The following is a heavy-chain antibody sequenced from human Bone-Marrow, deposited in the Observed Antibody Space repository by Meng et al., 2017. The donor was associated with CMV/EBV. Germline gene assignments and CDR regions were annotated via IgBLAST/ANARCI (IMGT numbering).Heavy chain of an antibody. D-gene: IGHD2-2*01. Sequence: GESLKISCAASGFTFSSYSMNWVRQAPGKGLEWVSSISSSSSYIYYADSVKGRFTISRDNAKNSLYLQMNSLRAEDTAVYYCAVVPAATRFYYYGMDVWGKGTTVTVSS. CDR3: AVVPAATRFYYYGMDV. CDR1: GFTFSSYS. J-gene: IGHJ6*04. V-gene: IGHV3-21*01. CDR2: ISSSSSYI.